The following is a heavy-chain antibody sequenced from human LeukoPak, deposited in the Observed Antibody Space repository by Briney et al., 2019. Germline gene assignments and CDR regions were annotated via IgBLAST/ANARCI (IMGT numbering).Heavy chain of an antibody. V-gene: IGHV3-23*01. J-gene: IGHJ4*02. CDR3: AKGRRIVGPPGY. CDR2: ISGSGGST. CDR1: GFTFSSYA. Sequence: PGGSLRLSCAASGFTFSSYAMSWVRQAPGKGLEWVSAISGSGGSTYYADSVKGRFTISRDNSKNTLYLQMNTPRAEDTAVYYCAKGRRIVGPPGYWGQGTLVTVSS. D-gene: IGHD3-22*01.